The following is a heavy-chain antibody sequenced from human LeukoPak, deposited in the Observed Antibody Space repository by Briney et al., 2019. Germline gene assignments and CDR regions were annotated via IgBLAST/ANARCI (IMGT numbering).Heavy chain of an antibody. D-gene: IGHD6-13*01. CDR1: GFTFSDYY. CDR2: IRYDGSNK. CDR3: AKDRPAAAS. J-gene: IGHJ4*02. V-gene: IGHV3-30*02. Sequence: GGSLRLSCAASGFTFSDYYMSWIRQAPGKGLEWVAFIRYDGSNKYYADSVKGRFTISRDNSKNTLYLQMNSLRAEDTAVYYCAKDRPAAASWGQGTLVTVSS.